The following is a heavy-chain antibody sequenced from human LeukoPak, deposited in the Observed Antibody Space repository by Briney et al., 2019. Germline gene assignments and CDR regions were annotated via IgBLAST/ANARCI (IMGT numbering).Heavy chain of an antibody. Sequence: GGSLRLSCTASGFTFSSNWMHWVRQAPGKGLVWVSRINSDGGSISYAESVKGRFTISRDNAKNTLYLQMNSLRADDTAVYYCARGLSDSWFYFASWGQGTLVTVSS. CDR2: INSDGGSI. J-gene: IGHJ4*02. D-gene: IGHD6-13*01. V-gene: IGHV3-74*01. CDR3: ARGLSDSWFYFAS. CDR1: GFTFSSNW.